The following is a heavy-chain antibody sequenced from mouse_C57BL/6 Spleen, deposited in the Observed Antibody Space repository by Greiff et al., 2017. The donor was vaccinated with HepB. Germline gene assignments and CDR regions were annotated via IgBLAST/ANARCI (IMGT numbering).Heavy chain of an antibody. Sequence: EVQLQQSGPELVKPGASVKIPCKASGYTFTDYNMDWVKQSHGKSLEWIGDINPNNGGTNYNQKFKGKATLTVDKSSSTAYMELRSLTSEDTAVYYCARERNYYGSGYFDVWGTGTTVTVSS. J-gene: IGHJ1*03. V-gene: IGHV1-18*01. D-gene: IGHD1-1*01. CDR1: GYTFTDYN. CDR3: ARERNYYGSGYFDV. CDR2: INPNNGGT.